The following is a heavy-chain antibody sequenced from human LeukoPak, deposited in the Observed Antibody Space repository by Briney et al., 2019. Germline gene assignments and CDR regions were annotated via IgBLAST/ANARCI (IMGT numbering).Heavy chain of an antibody. CDR2: TSPDGRTK. Sequence: PGRSLRLSCAGSGFTFKSDGMHWVRQAPGKGLEWVAFTSPDGRTKYYGDSVKGRFSISRDNSKNTLYLQMNSLRAEDTAVYYCARDLRLPARYYYYGMDVWGQGATVTVSS. V-gene: IGHV3-30*03. J-gene: IGHJ6*02. CDR3: ARDLRLPARYYYYGMDV. D-gene: IGHD2-15*01. CDR1: GFTFKSDG.